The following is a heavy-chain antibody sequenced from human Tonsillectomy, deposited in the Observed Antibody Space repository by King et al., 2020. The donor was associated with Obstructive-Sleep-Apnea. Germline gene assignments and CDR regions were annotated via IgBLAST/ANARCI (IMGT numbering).Heavy chain of an antibody. Sequence: VQLVESGGGLVQPGRSLRLSCAASGFTFDDYAMHWVRQAPGKGLEWVSGISWNSGSIGYSDSVKGRFTISRDNAKNSLYLQMNSLRAEDKALYYCAKGASYYDSSGYYTSIDYWGQGTLVTVSS. CDR3: AKGASYYDSSGYYTSIDY. D-gene: IGHD3-22*01. CDR1: GFTFDDYA. V-gene: IGHV3-9*01. J-gene: IGHJ4*02. CDR2: ISWNSGSI.